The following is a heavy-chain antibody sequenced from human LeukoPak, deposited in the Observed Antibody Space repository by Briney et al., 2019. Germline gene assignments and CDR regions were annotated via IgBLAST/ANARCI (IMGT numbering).Heavy chain of an antibody. J-gene: IGHJ4*02. V-gene: IGHV3-7*01. Sequence: GGSLRLSCVASGFTFSGYWMSGVRQAPGKGLEWRANINHDEVEKYYVASVKGRFTISRDNAKNSLYLQMNRLRAADTAVYYCARHCSSTNCRAYWGQGTLVTVSS. D-gene: IGHD2-2*01. CDR3: ARHCSSTNCRAY. CDR2: INHDEVEK. CDR1: GFTFSGYW.